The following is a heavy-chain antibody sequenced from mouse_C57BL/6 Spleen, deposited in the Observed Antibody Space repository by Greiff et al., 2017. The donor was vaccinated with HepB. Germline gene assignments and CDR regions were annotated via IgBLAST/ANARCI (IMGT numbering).Heavy chain of an antibody. J-gene: IGHJ1*03. Sequence: VQLQQPGAELVKPGASVKLSCKASGYTFTSYWMQWVKQRPGQGLEWIGEIDPSDSYTNYNQKFKGKATLTVDTSSSTAYMQLSCLTSEDSAVYYCARNYGSSLWYFDVWGTGTTVTVSS. CDR3: ARNYGSSLWYFDV. D-gene: IGHD1-1*01. CDR1: GYTFTSYW. V-gene: IGHV1-50*01. CDR2: IDPSDSYT.